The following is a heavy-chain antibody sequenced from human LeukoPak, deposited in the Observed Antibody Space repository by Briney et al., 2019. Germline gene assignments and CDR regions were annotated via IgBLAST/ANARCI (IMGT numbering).Heavy chain of an antibody. D-gene: IGHD6-19*01. CDR1: GFTFDDYA. V-gene: IGHV3-43*02. CDR3: AKWESSGWFPYYFDY. Sequence: GGSLRLSCAASGFTFDDYAMHWVRQAPGKGLEWVSLISGDGGSTYYADSVKGQFTISRDNSKNTLYLQMNSLRAEDTAVYYCAKWESSGWFPYYFDYWGQGTLVTVSS. J-gene: IGHJ4*02. CDR2: ISGDGGST.